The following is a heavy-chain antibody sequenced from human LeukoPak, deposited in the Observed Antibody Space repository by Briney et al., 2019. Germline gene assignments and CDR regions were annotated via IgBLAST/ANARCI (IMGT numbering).Heavy chain of an antibody. V-gene: IGHV1-18*01. Sequence: ASVKVSCXASGYTFTSYGISWVRQAPGQGLEWMAWISAYNGNTNYAQKLQGRVTMTTDTSTSTAYMELRSLRSDDTAVYYCARDSEYYYDSSGYPPVDYWGQGTLVTVSS. D-gene: IGHD3-22*01. J-gene: IGHJ4*02. CDR2: ISAYNGNT. CDR1: GYTFTSYG. CDR3: ARDSEYYYDSSGYPPVDY.